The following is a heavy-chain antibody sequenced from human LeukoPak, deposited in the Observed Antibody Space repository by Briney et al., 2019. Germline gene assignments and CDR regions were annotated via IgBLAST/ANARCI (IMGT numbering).Heavy chain of an antibody. V-gene: IGHV4-59*12. CDR2: IYYSGST. D-gene: IGHD6-6*01. CDR3: ARFSSIAAAFDY. J-gene: IGHJ4*02. CDR1: GGSFSGYY. Sequence: SETLSLTCAVYGGSFSGYYWSWIRQPPGKGLEWIGYIYYSGSTNYNPSLKSRVTISVDTSKNQFSLKLSSVTAADTAVYYCARFSSIAAAFDYWDQGTLVTVSS.